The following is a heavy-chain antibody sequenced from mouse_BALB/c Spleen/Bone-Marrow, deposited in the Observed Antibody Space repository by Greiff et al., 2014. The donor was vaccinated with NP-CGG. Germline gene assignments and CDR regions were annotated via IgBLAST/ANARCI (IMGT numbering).Heavy chain of an antibody. D-gene: IGHD1-2*01. J-gene: IGHJ3*01. CDR3: ARHEERCISTAAWFAY. V-gene: IGHV1-62-2*01. Sequence: QVQLQQSGAELVKPGASVKLSCKASGYTFTEYTIHWVKQRPGQGLEWIGWFYPGSGSTKYNEKFKDKATLTADKSSSTVYMELSRLTSEASAVYFCARHEERCISTAAWFAYWGQGTLVTVSA. CDR1: GYTFTEYT. CDR2: FYPGSGST.